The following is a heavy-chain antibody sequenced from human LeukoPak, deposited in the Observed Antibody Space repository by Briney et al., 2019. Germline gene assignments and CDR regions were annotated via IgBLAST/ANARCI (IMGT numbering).Heavy chain of an antibody. V-gene: IGHV3-23*01. CDR1: GFTFSSYG. D-gene: IGHD6-19*01. CDR2: ISGSGGST. J-gene: IGHJ4*02. CDR3: AKGGIAVAGTLYY. Sequence: GGTLRLSCAASGFTFSSYGMSWVRQAPGKGLEWVSAISGSGGSTHYADSVKGRFTISRDNSKNTLYLQMNSLRAEDTAVYYCAKGGIAVAGTLYYWGQGTLVTVSS.